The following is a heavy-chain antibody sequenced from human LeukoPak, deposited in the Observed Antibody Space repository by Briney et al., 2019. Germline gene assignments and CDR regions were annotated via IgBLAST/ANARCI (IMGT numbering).Heavy chain of an antibody. J-gene: IGHJ5*02. CDR2: ISSSSSYR. CDR3: ARAVGPARRFDP. CDR1: GFTLSSYS. V-gene: IGHV3-21*01. Sequence: NLGGSLRLSCAAYGFTLSSYSMNWVRQATAKGLEWVSSISSSSSYRYYVDSEEGRFTIYRDNDKIYVYLQVNSLRAEDMSVYYCARAVGPARRFDPWGQGTLVTVSS.